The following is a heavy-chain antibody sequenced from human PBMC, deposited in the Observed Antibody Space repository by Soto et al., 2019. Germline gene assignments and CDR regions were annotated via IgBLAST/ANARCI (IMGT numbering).Heavy chain of an antibody. CDR1: GFTVDDYG. CDR3: ARPQQQMAEDAFDI. CDR2: INWNGGST. Sequence: EVQLVESGGGVVRPGGSLRLSCAASGFTVDDYGMSWVRQAPGKGLEWVSGINWNGGSTGYADSVKGRFTITRDNAKNSLYLQMNSLRAEDTALYYCARPQQQMAEDAFDIWGQVTMVTVSS. V-gene: IGHV3-20*04. J-gene: IGHJ3*02. D-gene: IGHD6-13*01.